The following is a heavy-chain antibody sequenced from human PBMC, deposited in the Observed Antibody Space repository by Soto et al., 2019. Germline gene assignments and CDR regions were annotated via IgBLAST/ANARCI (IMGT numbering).Heavy chain of an antibody. J-gene: IGHJ6*02. V-gene: IGHV3-33*01. Sequence: QVQLAESGGGVVQPGTSLRLSCAASGFRFSSYGMHWVRQAPGKGLEWVAVIWFDGSYAYYSDSVRGRFSIARDNSKNIVYLQMSSLRAEDTGVYFCARDRGCRSASCPLYRYYSMDVWGQGTTVSVSS. CDR2: IWFDGSYA. CDR1: GFRFSSYG. D-gene: IGHD2-2*01. CDR3: ARDRGCRSASCPLYRYYSMDV.